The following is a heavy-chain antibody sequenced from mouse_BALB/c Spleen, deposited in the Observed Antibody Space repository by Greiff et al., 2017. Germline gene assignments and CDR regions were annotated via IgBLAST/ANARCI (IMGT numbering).Heavy chain of an antibody. CDR3: TRNYYGSLAWFAY. J-gene: IGHJ3*01. Sequence: QVQLQQSGAELVKPGASVKLSCKASGYTFTSYYMYWVKQRPGQGLEWIGEINPSNGGTNFNEKFKSKATLTVDKSSSTAYMQLSSLTSEDSAVYYCTRNYYGSLAWFAYWGQGTLVTVSA. D-gene: IGHD1-1*01. CDR1: GYTFTSYY. CDR2: INPSNGGT. V-gene: IGHV1S81*02.